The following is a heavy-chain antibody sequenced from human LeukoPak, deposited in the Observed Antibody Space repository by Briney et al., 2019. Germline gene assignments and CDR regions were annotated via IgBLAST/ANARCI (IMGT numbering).Heavy chain of an antibody. J-gene: IGHJ4*02. CDR3: AGESGYYFDC. CDR2: ISYDGSNK. Sequence: GGSLRLSCAASGFTFSSYGMHWVRQAPGKGLEWVAVISYDGSNKYYADSVKGRFTISRDNSKNTLYLQMNSLRAEDTAVYYCAGESGYYFDCWGQGTLVTVSS. V-gene: IGHV3-30*03. D-gene: IGHD1-26*01. CDR1: GFTFSSYG.